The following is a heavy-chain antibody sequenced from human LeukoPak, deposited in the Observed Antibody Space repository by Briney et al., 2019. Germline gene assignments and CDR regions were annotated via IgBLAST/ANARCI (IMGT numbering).Heavy chain of an antibody. CDR3: ARDNSVGDIAWWFDP. CDR2: INPSGSST. J-gene: IGHJ5*02. D-gene: IGHD3-16*02. V-gene: IGHV1-46*01. Sequence: ASVTVSCKASGYTFTSHYMHWVRQAPGQGLEWMGLINPSGSSTLYAQKFQGRVTMTRDMSTTTDYMELSSLRSEDTAVYYCARDNSVGDIAWWFDPWGQGTLVTVSS. CDR1: GYTFTSHY.